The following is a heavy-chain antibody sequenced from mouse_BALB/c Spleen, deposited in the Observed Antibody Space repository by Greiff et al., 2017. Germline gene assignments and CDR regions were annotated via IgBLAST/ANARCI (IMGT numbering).Heavy chain of an antibody. Sequence: VKLQESGAELVRPGASVTLSCKASGYTFTDYEMHWVKQTPVHGLEWIGAIDPETGGTAYNQKFKGKATLTADKSSSTAYMELRSLTSEDSAVYYCTRYDGYPYYAMDYWGQGTSVTVSS. V-gene: IGHV1-15*01. CDR1: GYTFTDYE. CDR2: IDPETGGT. CDR3: TRYDGYPYYAMDY. J-gene: IGHJ4*01. D-gene: IGHD2-3*01.